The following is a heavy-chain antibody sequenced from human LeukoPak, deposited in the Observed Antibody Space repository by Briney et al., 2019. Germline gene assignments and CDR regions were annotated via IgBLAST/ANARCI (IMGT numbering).Heavy chain of an antibody. Sequence: PGGSLRLSCAASEFSVGSNYMTWVRQAPGKGLEWVSLIYSGGSTYYADSVKGRFTISRDHSKNTLYLQMNSLRTEDTAVYYCARHSAEKYTGAYGWAPPDDYWGQGTLVTVSS. CDR3: ARHSAEKYTGAYGWAPPDDY. J-gene: IGHJ4*02. D-gene: IGHD2-8*02. CDR2: IYSGGST. V-gene: IGHV3-66*04. CDR1: EFSVGSNY.